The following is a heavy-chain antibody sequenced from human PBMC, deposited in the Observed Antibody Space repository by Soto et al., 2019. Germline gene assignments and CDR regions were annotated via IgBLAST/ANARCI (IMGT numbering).Heavy chain of an antibody. D-gene: IGHD1-26*01. J-gene: IGHJ4*02. V-gene: IGHV3-21*01. CDR2: ISSSSSYI. CDR3: ARGGRGDGYLGICY. Sequence: EVQLVESGGGLVKPGGSLRLSCAASGFTFSSYSMNWVRQAPGKGLEWVSSISSSSSYIYYADSVKGRFTISRDNAKNSLYLQMNSLRAEDAAVYYCARGGRGDGYLGICYWGQGTLVTVSS. CDR1: GFTFSSYS.